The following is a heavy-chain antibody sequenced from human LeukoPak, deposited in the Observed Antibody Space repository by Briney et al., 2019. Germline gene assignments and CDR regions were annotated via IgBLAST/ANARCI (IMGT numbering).Heavy chain of an antibody. CDR1: GFTFSDYY. J-gene: IGHJ6*03. V-gene: IGHV3-11*04. CDR3: ARAGIAAAGQTYYYYYYMDV. CDR2: ISSSGSTI. Sequence: SGGSLRLSCAASGFTFSDYYMSWIRQAPGKGLEWVSYISSSGSTIYYADSVKGRFTISRDNAKNSLYLQMNSLRAEDTAVYYCARAGIAAAGQTYYYYYYMDVWGKGTTVTVSS. D-gene: IGHD6-13*01.